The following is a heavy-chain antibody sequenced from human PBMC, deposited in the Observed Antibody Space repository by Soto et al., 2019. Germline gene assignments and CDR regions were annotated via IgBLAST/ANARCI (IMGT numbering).Heavy chain of an antibody. Sequence: QVQLVESGGGVVQPGRSLRLSCAASGFTFSSYAMQWVRQAPDKGLEWVAVISYDGSNKYYADSVKGRFTISRDNPKNTLYLQMNSLRAEDTAVYYCARPLWRDDYNWGYFDLWGRGTLVTVSS. CDR1: GFTFSSYA. V-gene: IGHV3-30-3*01. J-gene: IGHJ2*01. D-gene: IGHD4-4*01. CDR3: ARPLWRDDYNWGYFDL. CDR2: ISYDGSNK.